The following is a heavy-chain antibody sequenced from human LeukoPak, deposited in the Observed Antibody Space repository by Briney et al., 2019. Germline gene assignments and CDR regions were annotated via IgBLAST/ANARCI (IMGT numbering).Heavy chain of an antibody. J-gene: IGHJ5*02. V-gene: IGHV1-2*02. D-gene: IGHD3-10*01. CDR1: GYTFTGYY. Sequence: GASVKVSCKASGYTFTGYYMHWVRQAPGQGLEWMGWINPNSGGTNYAQKFQGRVTMTRDTSISTAYMELSSLRSEDTAVYYCARSEGFGEWNWFDPWGQGTLVTVSS. CDR2: INPNSGGT. CDR3: ARSEGFGEWNWFDP.